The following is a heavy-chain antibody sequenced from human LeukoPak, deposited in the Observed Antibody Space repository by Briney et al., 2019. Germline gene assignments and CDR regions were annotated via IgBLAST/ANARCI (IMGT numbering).Heavy chain of an antibody. Sequence: GGPLRLSCAASGFTFNSYAMSWVRQAPGKGLEWVSAISGSGGSTYYADSVKGRFTISRDNSKNTLYLQMNSLRAEDTAVYYCASPDLEGYCSSTSCPFDYWGQGTLVTVSS. CDR3: ASPDLEGYCSSTSCPFDY. J-gene: IGHJ4*02. CDR1: GFTFNSYA. CDR2: ISGSGGST. V-gene: IGHV3-23*01. D-gene: IGHD2-2*01.